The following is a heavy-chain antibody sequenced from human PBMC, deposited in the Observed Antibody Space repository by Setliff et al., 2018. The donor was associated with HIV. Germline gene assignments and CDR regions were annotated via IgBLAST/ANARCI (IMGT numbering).Heavy chain of an antibody. CDR1: GDTFTTYA. CDR2: INAGNGDT. V-gene: IGHV1-3*01. J-gene: IGHJ4*02. Sequence: ASVKVSCKTTGDTFTTYALHWVRQAPGQRLEWMGWINAGNGDTKSSQKFQGRVTITRDTSASTAYMELSSLRSEDTGVYYCAIGSSNWPHRPNNYYFDYWGQGTPVTVSS. CDR3: AIGSSNWPHRPNNYYFDY. D-gene: IGHD6-13*01.